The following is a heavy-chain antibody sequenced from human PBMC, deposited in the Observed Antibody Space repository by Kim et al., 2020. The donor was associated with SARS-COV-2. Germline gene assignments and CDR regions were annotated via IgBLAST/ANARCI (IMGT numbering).Heavy chain of an antibody. V-gene: IGHV3-66*01. D-gene: IGHD5-18*01. J-gene: IGHJ4*02. CDR2: GNT. Sequence: GNTYYPDSVKGRITISRDNSKNKLYLQMNSLRAEDTAVYYCTKDNVDGYWSGGQGTLDTVSS. CDR3: TKDNVDGYWS.